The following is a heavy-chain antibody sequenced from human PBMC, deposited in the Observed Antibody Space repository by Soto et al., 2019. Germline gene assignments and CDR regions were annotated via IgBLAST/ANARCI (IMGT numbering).Heavy chain of an antibody. CDR2: ISAYNGNT. CDR1: GYTFTSYG. CDR3: AIYTEIAAAGRVDY. D-gene: IGHD6-13*01. Sequence: GASVKVSCKASGYTFTSYGISWVRQAPGQGLEWMGWISAYNGNTNYAQKLQGRVTMTTDTSTSTAYMELRSLRSDDTAVYYCAIYTEIAAAGRVDYWGQGTLVTVSS. V-gene: IGHV1-18*01. J-gene: IGHJ4*02.